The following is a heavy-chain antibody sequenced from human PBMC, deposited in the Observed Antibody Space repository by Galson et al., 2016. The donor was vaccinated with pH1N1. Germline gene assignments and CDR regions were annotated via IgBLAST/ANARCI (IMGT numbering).Heavy chain of an antibody. CDR2: IDPSPGTT. CDR1: GYTFTRYY. V-gene: IGHV1-46*03. J-gene: IGHJ4*02. D-gene: IGHD2-21*01. CDR3: IRDVARLRDV. Sequence: SVKVSCKASGYTFTRYYFHWVRQAPGQGLEWMGVIDPSPGTTTYAQKFQGLVTMARDTSTSTVYMELSSLKSEDTAVYYCIRDVARLRDVWGQGTLVTVSS.